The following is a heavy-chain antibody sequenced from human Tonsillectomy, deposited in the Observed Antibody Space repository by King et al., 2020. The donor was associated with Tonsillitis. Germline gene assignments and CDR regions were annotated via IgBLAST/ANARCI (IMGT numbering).Heavy chain of an antibody. D-gene: IGHD3-3*01. CDR1: GGAFSGYY. CDR3: ARELEWADGAFDY. Sequence: HVQLQQWGAGLLKPSETLSLTCAVYGGAFSGYYCTWIRQPPGKGLEWIGEINHSGSTNYNPSLKSRVTISVDTSKNHFSLKLSSVTAAVTAVYFCARELEWADGAFDYWGQGTLVTVSS. V-gene: IGHV4-34*01. CDR2: INHSGST. J-gene: IGHJ4*02.